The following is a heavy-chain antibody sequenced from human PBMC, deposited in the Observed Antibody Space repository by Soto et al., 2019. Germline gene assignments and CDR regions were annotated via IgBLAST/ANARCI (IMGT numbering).Heavy chain of an antibody. J-gene: IGHJ6*03. CDR3: ARDRAEKDSYGSDYYYMDV. V-gene: IGHV1-2*04. CDR2: INPNSGGT. D-gene: IGHD5-18*01. Sequence: GASVKVSCKASGYTFTGYYMHWVRQAPGQGLEWMGWINPNSGGTNYAQKFQGWVTMTRDTSISTAYMELSRLRSDGTAVYYCARDRAEKDSYGSDYYYMDVWGKGTTVTVSS. CDR1: GYTFTGYY.